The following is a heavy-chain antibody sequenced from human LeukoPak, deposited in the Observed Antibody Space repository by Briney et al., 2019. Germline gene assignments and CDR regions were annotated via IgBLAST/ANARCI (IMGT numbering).Heavy chain of an antibody. CDR3: ARPKQQLLLDAFDI. CDR2: IYSSGST. Sequence: PETLSLTCTVSGGSISDYFWSWIRQPPGKGLEWIAYIYSSGSTHYNPSLRSRVIISVDTSRNQFSLKLTSVTAADTAMYYCARPKQQLLLDAFDIWGQGTMVTVSS. CDR1: GGSISDYF. J-gene: IGHJ3*02. D-gene: IGHD6-13*01. V-gene: IGHV4-59*08.